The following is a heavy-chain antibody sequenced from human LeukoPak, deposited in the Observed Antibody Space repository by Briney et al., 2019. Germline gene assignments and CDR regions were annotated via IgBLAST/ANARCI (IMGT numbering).Heavy chain of an antibody. D-gene: IGHD2-8*01. CDR3: ARGYCTNGVCYSPPGDGYYYYGMDV. CDR2: IGTAGDT. Sequence: GGSLRLSCAASGFTFSSYDMHWVRQATGKGLEWVSAIGTAGDTYYPGSVKGRFTISRENAENSLYLQMNSLRAGDTAVYYCARGYCTNGVCYSPPGDGYYYYGMDVWGQGTTVTVSS. V-gene: IGHV3-13*01. J-gene: IGHJ6*02. CDR1: GFTFSSYD.